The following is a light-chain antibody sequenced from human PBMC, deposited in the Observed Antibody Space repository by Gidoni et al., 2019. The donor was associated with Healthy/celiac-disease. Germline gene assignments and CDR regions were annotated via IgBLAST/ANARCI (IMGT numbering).Light chain of an antibody. J-gene: IGLJ3*02. CDR3: AAWDDSLSGWV. CDR2: SNN. Sequence: QSVLTQPPSASGTPGQSVTISCSGGISNIGDNSVYWYQQFPGTAPKLLIYSNNNRPSGVPDRFSGSKSGTSASLASSGLRSEDEADYYCAAWDDSLSGWVFGGGTKVTVL. V-gene: IGLV1-47*01. CDR1: ISNIGDNS.